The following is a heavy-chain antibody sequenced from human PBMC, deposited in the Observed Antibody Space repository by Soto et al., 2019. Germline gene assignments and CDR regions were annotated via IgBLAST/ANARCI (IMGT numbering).Heavy chain of an antibody. D-gene: IGHD5-18*01. Sequence: SETLSLTCAVYGGSFSGYYWSWIRQPPGKGLEWIGEINHSGSTNYNPSLKSRVTISVDTSKNQFSLKLSSVTAADTAVYYCARPPLKLWWPGYFDYWGQVTLVTVSS. CDR1: GGSFSGYY. CDR3: ARPPLKLWWPGYFDY. CDR2: INHSGST. J-gene: IGHJ4*02. V-gene: IGHV4-34*01.